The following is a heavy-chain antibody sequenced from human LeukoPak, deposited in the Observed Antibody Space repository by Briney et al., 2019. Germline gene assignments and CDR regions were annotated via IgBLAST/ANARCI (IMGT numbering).Heavy chain of an antibody. CDR3: ARDRTSYCGGDCLPSYFDY. V-gene: IGHV3-33*01. Sequence: PGGSLRLSCAASGFTFSSYGMHWVRQAPGKGLEWVAVIWYDGSNKYYADSVKGRFTISRDNSKNTLYLQMNSLRAEDTAVYYCARDRTSYCGGDCLPSYFDYWGQGTLVTVSS. J-gene: IGHJ4*02. D-gene: IGHD2-21*02. CDR2: IWYDGSNK. CDR1: GFTFSSYG.